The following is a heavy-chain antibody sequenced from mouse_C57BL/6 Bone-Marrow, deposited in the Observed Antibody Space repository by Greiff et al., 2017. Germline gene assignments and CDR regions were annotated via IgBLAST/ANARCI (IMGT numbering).Heavy chain of an antibody. CDR2: INPNNCGT. V-gene: IGHV1-26*01. CDR3: ARRSPFDY. J-gene: IGHJ2*01. CDR1: GYTFTDYY. Sequence: VQLQQSGPELVKPGASVKISCKASGYTFTDYYMNWVKQSHGKSLEWIGDINPNNCGTSYNQKFKGKATLTVDKSSSTAYMELRSLTSEDSAVYYCARRSPFDYWGQGTTLTVSS.